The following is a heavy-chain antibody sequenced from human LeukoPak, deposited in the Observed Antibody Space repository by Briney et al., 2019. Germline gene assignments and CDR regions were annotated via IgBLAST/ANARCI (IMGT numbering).Heavy chain of an antibody. V-gene: IGHV3-48*03. CDR2: ISSSGSTI. CDR1: GFTFSSYE. Sequence: GGSLRLSCSASGFTFSSYEMNWVRQAPGKGLERVSYISSSGSTIYYADSVKGRFTVSRDNAKNSLYLQMNNLRAEDTAVYYCARDSDGGNGINWFHPWGQGTLVTVSS. D-gene: IGHD4-23*01. CDR3: ARDSDGGNGINWFHP. J-gene: IGHJ5*02.